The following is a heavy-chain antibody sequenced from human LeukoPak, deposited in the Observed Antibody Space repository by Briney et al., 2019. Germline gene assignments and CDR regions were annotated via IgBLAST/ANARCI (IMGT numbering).Heavy chain of an antibody. CDR2: IYTSGST. CDR1: GGSISSGDYY. J-gene: IGHJ4*02. CDR3: AREYGDFDY. V-gene: IGHV4-61*02. Sequence: PSQTLSLTCTVSGGSISSGDYYWSWIRQPPGKGLEWIGRIYTSGSTNYNPSLKSRVTMSIDTSKNQFSLKLNSVTAADTAVYYCAREYGDFDYWGQGTLVTVSS. D-gene: IGHD4-17*01.